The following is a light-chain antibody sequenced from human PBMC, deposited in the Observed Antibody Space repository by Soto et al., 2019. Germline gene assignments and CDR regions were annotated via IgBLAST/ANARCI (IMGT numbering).Light chain of an antibody. CDR3: QSYDNFLRVI. J-gene: IGLJ2*01. Sequence: QSVLTQPPSVSGAPGQNITISCTGSSSNLGTNYDVHWYQRLPETAPKLLIYGNTNRPSGVPDRFSGSKSGTSASLAITGLQAEDEADYYCQSYDNFLRVIFGGGTKSPS. CDR1: SSNLGTNYD. CDR2: GNT. V-gene: IGLV1-40*01.